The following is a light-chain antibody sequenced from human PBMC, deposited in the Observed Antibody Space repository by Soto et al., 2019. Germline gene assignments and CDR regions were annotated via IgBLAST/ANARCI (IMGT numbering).Light chain of an antibody. CDR3: CSYTTSNTRQIV. CDR1: SSDVGGYNY. Sequence: QCALTQPASVSGSPGQSITISCTGTSSDVGGYNYVSWYQQHPGKATKFMIYDVSSRPSGVSNRFSGSKSGNTASLTISGLQAEDEADYYCCSYTTSNTRQIVFGTGTKLTVL. CDR2: DVS. V-gene: IGLV2-14*03. J-gene: IGLJ1*01.